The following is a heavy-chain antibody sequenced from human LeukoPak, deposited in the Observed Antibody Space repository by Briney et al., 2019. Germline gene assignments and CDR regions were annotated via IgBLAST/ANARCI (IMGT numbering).Heavy chain of an antibody. Sequence: GGSLRLSCAASGFTFSSYGMHWVRQAPGKGLEWVAFIRYDGSNKYYADSVKGRFTISRDNSKNTLYLQMNSLRAEDTAVYYCAKEDWLLLGQIDYWGQGTLVTVSS. CDR2: IRYDGSNK. V-gene: IGHV3-30*02. CDR3: AKEDWLLLGQIDY. J-gene: IGHJ4*02. D-gene: IGHD3-3*01. CDR1: GFTFSSYG.